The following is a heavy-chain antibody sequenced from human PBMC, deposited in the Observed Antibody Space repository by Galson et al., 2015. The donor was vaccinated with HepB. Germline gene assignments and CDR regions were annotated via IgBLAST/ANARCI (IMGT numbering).Heavy chain of an antibody. V-gene: IGHV3-73*01. J-gene: IGHJ6*02. Sequence: SLRLSCAASGFTSSGSAMHWVRQASGKGLEWVGRIRSKANSYATAYAASVKGRFTISRDDSKNTAYLQMNSLKTEDTAVYYCTRRGSYYYYGMDVWGQGTTVTVSS. CDR2: IRSKANSYAT. CDR3: TRRGSYYYYGMDV. CDR1: GFTSSGSA. D-gene: IGHD1-1*01.